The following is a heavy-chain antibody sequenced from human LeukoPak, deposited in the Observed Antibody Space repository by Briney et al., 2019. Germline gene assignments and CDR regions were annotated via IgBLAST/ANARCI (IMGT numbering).Heavy chain of an antibody. Sequence: PGGSLRLSCAASGFTFNSYAMSWVRQAPGKGLEWVSTIGFGDDSAYYADSVKGRFTISRDNSKNTLYLQMNSLRAEDTAVYYCAKDVHSGSYYGVFDYWGQGTLVTVSS. CDR3: AKDVHSGSYYGVFDY. CDR2: IGFGDDSA. D-gene: IGHD1-26*01. V-gene: IGHV3-23*01. J-gene: IGHJ4*02. CDR1: GFTFNSYA.